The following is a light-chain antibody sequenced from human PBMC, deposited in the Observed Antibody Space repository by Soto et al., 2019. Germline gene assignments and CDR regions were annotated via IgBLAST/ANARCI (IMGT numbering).Light chain of an antibody. CDR2: RSD. J-gene: IGLJ2*01. V-gene: IGLV1-44*01. CDR3: AAWDDSRYGVV. CDR1: SSNIGSNN. Sequence: QSVLTQSPSASGTPGRRVTIACSGSSSNIGSNNVNWYRHLPGTAPKLLIFRSDQRPSGVPDRFSGSKSGTSASLAISGLQSGDEADYYCAAWDDSRYGVVFGGGTKLTVL.